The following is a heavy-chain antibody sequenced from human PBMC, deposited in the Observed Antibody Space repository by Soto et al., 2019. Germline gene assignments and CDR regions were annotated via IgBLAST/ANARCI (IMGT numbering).Heavy chain of an antibody. V-gene: IGHV1-46*01. Sequence: ASVNVSCKASGYTFTSYYMHWVRQAPGQGLEWMGIINPSGGSTSYAQKFQGRVTMTRDTSTSTVYMELSSLRSEDTAVYYCASGGYCSGGSCYPRGFVDYCGQGTLVTVSS. J-gene: IGHJ4*02. CDR2: INPSGGST. D-gene: IGHD2-15*01. CDR1: GYTFTSYY. CDR3: ASGGYCSGGSCYPRGFVDY.